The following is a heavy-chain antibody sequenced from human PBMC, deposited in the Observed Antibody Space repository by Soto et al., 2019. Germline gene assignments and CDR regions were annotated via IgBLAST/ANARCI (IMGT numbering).Heavy chain of an antibody. V-gene: IGHV1-69*13. CDR1: GGTFSSYA. CDR2: IIPIFGTA. CDR3: ARGAGSYYALGYYYYGMDV. D-gene: IGHD3-10*01. Sequence: ASVKVSCKASGGTFSSYAISWVRQAPGQGLEWMGGIIPIFGTANYAQKFQGRVTITADESTSTAYMELSSLRSEDTAVYYCARGAGSYYALGYYYYGMDVWGQGTTVTVSS. J-gene: IGHJ6*02.